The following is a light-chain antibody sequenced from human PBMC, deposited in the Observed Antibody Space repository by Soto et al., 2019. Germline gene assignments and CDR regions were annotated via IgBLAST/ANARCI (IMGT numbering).Light chain of an antibody. J-gene: IGKJ1*01. CDR2: AAS. CDR1: QNINNY. Sequence: DIQRTQSPSSLSASVGNSVTITCRTSQNINNYLSWYQQRPGKAPKLLIYAASSLQSGVPSRFSGSGSGTDFSLTISSLQHEDFATYYCQQRYSTPRTFGQGTKVDIK. CDR3: QQRYSTPRT. V-gene: IGKV1-39*01.